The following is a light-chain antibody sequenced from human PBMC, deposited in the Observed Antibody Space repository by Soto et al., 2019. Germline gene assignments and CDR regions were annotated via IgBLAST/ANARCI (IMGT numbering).Light chain of an antibody. J-gene: IGKJ4*01. Sequence: ATVSLSRGERATLSCRASQSVFTSLAWFQQKPGQAPKLLISDASNRASGIPARFSGSGSGTNFTLTISSLEPEDFAVYYCQQRNSWPLTFGGGTKVDI. CDR3: QQRNSWPLT. CDR1: QSVFTS. CDR2: DAS. V-gene: IGKV3-11*01.